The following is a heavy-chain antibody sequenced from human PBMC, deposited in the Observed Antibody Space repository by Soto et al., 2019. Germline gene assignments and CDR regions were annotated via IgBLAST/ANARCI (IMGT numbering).Heavy chain of an antibody. CDR2: INSDGSST. V-gene: IGHV3-74*01. J-gene: IGHJ4*02. D-gene: IGHD6-6*01. CDR1: GLPFNDRT. CDR3: ASGGSSLNFDS. Sequence: PGGSLRLSCTASGLPFNDRTLDWVRQSPGKGLVWVSWINSDGSSTSYADSVKGRFTISRDNAKNTLYLQMNSLRAEDTAVYYCASGGSSLNFDSWGQGTLVTVSS.